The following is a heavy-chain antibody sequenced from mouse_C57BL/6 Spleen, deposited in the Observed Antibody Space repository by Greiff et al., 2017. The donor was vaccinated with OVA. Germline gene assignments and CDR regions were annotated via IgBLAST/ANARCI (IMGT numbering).Heavy chain of an antibody. V-gene: IGHV1-66*01. J-gene: IGHJ3*01. CDR1: GYSFTSYY. D-gene: IGHD2-4*01. Sequence: QVQLQQSGPELVKPGASVKISCKASGYSFTSYYIHWVKQRPGQGLEWIGWISPGSGNTKYNEKFKGKATLTADTSSSTAYMQLSSLTSEDSAVYYCAGDDYDGEWGQGTLVTVSA. CDR2: ISPGSGNT. CDR3: AGDDYDGE.